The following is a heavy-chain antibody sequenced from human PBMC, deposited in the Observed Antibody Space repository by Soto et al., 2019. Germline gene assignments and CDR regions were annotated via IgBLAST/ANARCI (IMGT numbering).Heavy chain of an antibody. D-gene: IGHD3-22*01. Sequence: QVQLVQSGAEVKTPGSSVKVSCKASGGTFSSYAISWVRQAPGQGLEWMGGIIPIFGTANYAQKFQGRVTITSDESTSTAYMEPSSLRSEDTAVYYCTLYYYDSSGYYYRFDYWGQGTLVTVSS. J-gene: IGHJ4*02. V-gene: IGHV1-69*01. CDR2: IIPIFGTA. CDR3: TLYYYDSSGYYYRFDY. CDR1: GGTFSSYA.